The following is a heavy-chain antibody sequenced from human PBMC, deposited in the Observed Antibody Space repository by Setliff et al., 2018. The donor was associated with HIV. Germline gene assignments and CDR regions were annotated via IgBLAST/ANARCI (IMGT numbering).Heavy chain of an antibody. Sequence: SETLSLTCTVSGGSISTSNYYWGWVRQPPGKGLEWVGNVDYTGSTNYNPSLKSRVTISVDTSKNQFSLKLSSVTAADTAVYYCARGGRSLAAQTWFDPWGQGTLVTVSS. CDR1: GGSISTSNYY. J-gene: IGHJ5*02. V-gene: IGHV4-39*07. CDR3: ARGGRSLAAQTWFDP. D-gene: IGHD6-6*01. CDR2: VDYTGST.